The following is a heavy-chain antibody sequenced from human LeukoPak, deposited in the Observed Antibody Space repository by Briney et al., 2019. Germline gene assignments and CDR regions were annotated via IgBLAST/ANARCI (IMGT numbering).Heavy chain of an antibody. J-gene: IGHJ4*02. V-gene: IGHV3-23*01. D-gene: IGHD3-3*01. CDR3: AKDGHYDFWSGYYTNFDY. Sequence: PGGSLRLSCAASGFTFSSYAMSWVRQAPGKGLEWVSVISGSGGSTYYADSVKGRFTISRDNSKNTLYLQMNSLRAEGTAVYYCAKDGHYDFWSGYYTNFDYWGQGTLVTVSS. CDR1: GFTFSSYA. CDR2: ISGSGGST.